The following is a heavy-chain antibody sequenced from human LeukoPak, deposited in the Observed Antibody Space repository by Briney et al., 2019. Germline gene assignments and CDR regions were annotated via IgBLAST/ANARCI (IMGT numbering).Heavy chain of an antibody. CDR3: ARDHYGGNSDY. J-gene: IGHJ4*02. CDR2: INTDGSST. Sequence: GGSLRLSCAASGFSFSSYWMHWVRQAPGKGLLWVSRINTDGSSTYYADSVKGRFTISRDNAKNTLYLQMNSLRAEDTAVYYCARDHYGGNSDYWGQGTLVTISS. D-gene: IGHD4-23*01. CDR1: GFSFSSYW. V-gene: IGHV3-74*01.